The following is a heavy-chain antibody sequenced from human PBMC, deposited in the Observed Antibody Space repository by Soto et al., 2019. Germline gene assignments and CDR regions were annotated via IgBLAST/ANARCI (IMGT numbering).Heavy chain of an antibody. J-gene: IGHJ6*02. Sequence: PGESLKISCKGSGYSFTIYWIGWVRQMPGKGLEWMGIIYPGDSDTRYSPSFQGHVTISADKSISTAYLQWSSLKASDTAMYYCARRSSYDYYGMDVWGQGTTVTVSS. CDR2: IYPGDSDT. D-gene: IGHD5-18*01. CDR3: ARRSSYDYYGMDV. V-gene: IGHV5-51*01. CDR1: GYSFTIYW.